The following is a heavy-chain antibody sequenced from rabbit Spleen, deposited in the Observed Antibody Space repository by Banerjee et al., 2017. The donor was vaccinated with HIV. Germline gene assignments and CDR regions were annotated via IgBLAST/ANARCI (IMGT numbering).Heavy chain of an antibody. V-gene: IGHV1S45*01. Sequence: QEQLEESGGGLVKPGASLTLTCTASGFDLSNYYYIYWVRQAPGKGLEWIACIDAGSSGVTRYASWAKGRFTISKTSSTTVTLQMTSLTAADTATYFCARAGNSGYGYAIGNLWGQGTLVTVS. CDR3: ARAGNSGYGYAIGNL. J-gene: IGHJ4*01. D-gene: IGHD6-1*01. CDR2: IDAGSSGVT. CDR1: GFDLSNYYY.